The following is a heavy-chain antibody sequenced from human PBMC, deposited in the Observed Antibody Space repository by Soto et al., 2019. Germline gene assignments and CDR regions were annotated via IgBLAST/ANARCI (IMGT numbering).Heavy chain of an antibody. CDR2: ISGRGGTT. CDR3: AGAATYYYDSSGYYYV. D-gene: IGHD3-22*01. J-gene: IGHJ4*02. Sequence: GGSLRLSCEASGFTFSNYGMSWVRQAPGKGLEWVSVISGRGGTTYYADFVKGRFTISRDNSKNTLYLQMNSLRAEDTAVYYCAGAATYYYDSSGYYYVWGQGTLVTVSS. CDR1: GFTFSNYG. V-gene: IGHV3-23*01.